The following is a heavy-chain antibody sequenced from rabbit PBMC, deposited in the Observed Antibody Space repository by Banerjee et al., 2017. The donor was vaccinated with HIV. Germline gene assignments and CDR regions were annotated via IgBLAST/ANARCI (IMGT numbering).Heavy chain of an antibody. Sequence: EQLVESGGGLVQPEGSLTLTCKASGFSFSGGYDMCWVRQAPGKGLEWIACIYAGDNNLTYYANWAKGRFTVSKTSSTTVTLQMTSLTAADTATYFCARGSTAYHDFDLWGPGTLVTVS. CDR1: GFSFSGGYD. D-gene: IGHD6-1*01. J-gene: IGHJ4*01. CDR2: IYAGDNNLT. CDR3: ARGSTAYHDFDL. V-gene: IGHV1S45*01.